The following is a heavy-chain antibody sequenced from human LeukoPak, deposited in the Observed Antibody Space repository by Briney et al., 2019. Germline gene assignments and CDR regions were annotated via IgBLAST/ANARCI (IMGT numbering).Heavy chain of an antibody. J-gene: IGHJ3*02. D-gene: IGHD4/OR15-4a*01. Sequence: SRTLSLTCAISVDSVSSKSAAWNWIRQSPSRGLEWLGRTYYRSKWYNDYAVSVKGRITINPDTSKNQFSLQLNSVTPEDTAVYYCAASDNYGGDAFDIWGQGTMVIVSS. CDR1: VDSVSSKSAA. CDR3: AASDNYGGDAFDI. CDR2: TYYRSKWYN. V-gene: IGHV6-1*01.